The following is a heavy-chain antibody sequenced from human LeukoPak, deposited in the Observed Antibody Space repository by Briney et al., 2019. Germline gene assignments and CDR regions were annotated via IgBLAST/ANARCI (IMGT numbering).Heavy chain of an antibody. CDR3: ARGPMFFGVAYCDY. J-gene: IGHJ4*02. Sequence: SETLSLTCTVSGGSISSYYWSWIRQPAGKGLEWIGRIYTSGSTNYNPSLKSRVTMSVDTSKNQFSLKLSPVTAADTAVYYCARGPMFFGVAYCDYWGQGTLVTVSS. CDR1: GGSISSYY. D-gene: IGHD3-3*01. CDR2: IYTSGST. V-gene: IGHV4-4*07.